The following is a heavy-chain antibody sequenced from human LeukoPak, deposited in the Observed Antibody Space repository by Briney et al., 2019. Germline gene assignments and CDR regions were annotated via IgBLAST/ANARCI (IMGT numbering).Heavy chain of an antibody. Sequence: SVKVSCKASGGTFSSYAISWVRQAPGQGLEWMGGIIPIFGTANYAQKFQGRVTITADESTSTAYMELSSLRSEDTAVYYCARAGDPGGYCSSTSCSNWFDPWGQGTLVTVSS. V-gene: IGHV1-69*13. J-gene: IGHJ5*02. CDR2: IIPIFGTA. CDR3: ARAGDPGGYCSSTSCSNWFDP. CDR1: GGTFSSYA. D-gene: IGHD2-2*01.